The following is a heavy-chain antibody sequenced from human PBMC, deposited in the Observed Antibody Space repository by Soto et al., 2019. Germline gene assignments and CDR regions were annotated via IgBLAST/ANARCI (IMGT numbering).Heavy chain of an antibody. D-gene: IGHD3-16*01. V-gene: IGHV3-15*01. CDR2: IKSKTDGGTT. CDR1: GFTFSNAW. J-gene: IGHJ3*02. Sequence: EVQLVESGGGLVKPGGSLRLSCAASGFTFSNAWMSWVRQAPGKGLEWVGRIKSKTDGGTTDYAAPVKGRFTISRDDSKNTLYLQMNSLKTEDTAVYYCTTGLKLWGAFDIWGQGTMVTVSS. CDR3: TTGLKLWGAFDI.